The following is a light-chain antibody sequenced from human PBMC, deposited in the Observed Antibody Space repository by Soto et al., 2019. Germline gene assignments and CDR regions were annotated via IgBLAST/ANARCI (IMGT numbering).Light chain of an antibody. CDR2: GAS. V-gene: IGKV3-15*01. CDR1: QSLRTS. J-gene: IGKJ1*01. Sequence: EIVMTQSPDTLSVSPGETATLTCRASQSLRTSLAWYQHKPGQAPRLLIYGASTRATGIPARFSGSGSGTEFTLTISSLQSEDFAVYYCQQYNIYSQTFGQGTKVDIK. CDR3: QQYNIYSQT.